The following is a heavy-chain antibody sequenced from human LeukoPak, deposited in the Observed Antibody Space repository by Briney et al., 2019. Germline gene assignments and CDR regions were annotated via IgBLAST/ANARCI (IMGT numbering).Heavy chain of an antibody. Sequence: GGSLRLSCAASGFTFSSLGMHWVRQAPGKGPEWLTIISSDGSQAHYADSVKGRFTISRDSSKNMLYLQMNSLRADDTAVYYCVKEDKDTCYFDYWGQGTLVTVAS. V-gene: IGHV3-30*18. CDR3: VKEDKDTCYFDY. CDR2: ISSDGSQA. CDR1: GFTFSSLG. J-gene: IGHJ4*02.